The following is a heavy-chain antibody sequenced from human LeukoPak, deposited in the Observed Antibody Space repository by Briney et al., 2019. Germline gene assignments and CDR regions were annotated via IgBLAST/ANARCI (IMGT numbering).Heavy chain of an antibody. CDR2: IYHSGST. Sequence: SETLSLTCTVSGGSISSYYWSWIRQPAGKGLEWIGSIYHSGSTYYNPSLKSRVTISIDTSKNQFSLKLNSVTAADTAVYYCARHLRETTTGFDPWGQGTLVTVSS. D-gene: IGHD1-1*01. CDR3: ARHLRETTTGFDP. CDR1: GGSISSYY. J-gene: IGHJ5*02. V-gene: IGHV4-59*08.